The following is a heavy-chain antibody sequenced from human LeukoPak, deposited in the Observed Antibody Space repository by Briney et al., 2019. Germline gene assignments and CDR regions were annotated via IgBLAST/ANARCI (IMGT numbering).Heavy chain of an antibody. V-gene: IGHV3-23*01. Sequence: GGSLRLSGAASGFTFSNYAMTWVRQAPGKGLEWVSAISHSGSTTYYADSVKGRFTISRDNSKNTLFLQMNSLRAEDTAVYSCAKVSPPYCSGGSCFFFDFWGQGTLGTVSS. CDR3: AKVSPPYCSGGSCFFFDF. J-gene: IGHJ4*02. D-gene: IGHD2-15*01. CDR2: ISHSGSTT. CDR1: GFTFSNYA.